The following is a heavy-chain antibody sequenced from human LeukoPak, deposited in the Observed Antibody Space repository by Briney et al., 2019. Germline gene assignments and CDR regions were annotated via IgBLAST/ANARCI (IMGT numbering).Heavy chain of an antibody. J-gene: IGHJ4*02. V-gene: IGHV4-34*01. CDR1: GGSFSGYY. CDR3: ARGRVEYYDFRRPEGYFDY. CDR2: NNHSGST. Sequence: SETLSLTCAVYGGSFSGYYWSCSREPPGKGREWIGENNHSGSTNYNTSLKSRVTISEDTSKKQVSLKLSSVTAADKAMYYCARGRVEYYDFRRPEGYFDYWGQGTLVTVSS. D-gene: IGHD3-3*01.